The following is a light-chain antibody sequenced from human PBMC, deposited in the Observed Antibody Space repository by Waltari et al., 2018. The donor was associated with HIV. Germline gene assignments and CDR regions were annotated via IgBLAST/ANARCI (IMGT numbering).Light chain of an antibody. J-gene: IGLJ6*01. CDR1: SNDIGPYNY. V-gene: IGLV2-8*01. Sequence: QSALTQPPAASGSPGQSVTISCTGTSNDIGPYNYVSWYQQHPDKAPRLLIYEVNKRPSGVPGRFSGSKSGNTASLTVSGLQAEDEADYYCSSYAGSGNLLLVGGGTKVTVL. CDR3: SSYAGSGNLLL. CDR2: EVN.